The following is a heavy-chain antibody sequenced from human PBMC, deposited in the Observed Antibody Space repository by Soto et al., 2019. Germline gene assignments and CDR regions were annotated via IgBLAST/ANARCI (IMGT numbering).Heavy chain of an antibody. CDR3: ASMTTVTTWTYYYYGMDV. CDR2: ISYDGSNK. Sequence: LRLSCAASGFTFSSYGMHWVRQAPGKGLEWVAVISYDGSNKYYADSVKGRFTISRDNSKNTLYLQMNSLRAEDTAVYYCASMTTVTTWTYYYYGMDVWGQGTTVTVSS. CDR1: GFTFSSYG. V-gene: IGHV3-30*03. D-gene: IGHD4-17*01. J-gene: IGHJ6*02.